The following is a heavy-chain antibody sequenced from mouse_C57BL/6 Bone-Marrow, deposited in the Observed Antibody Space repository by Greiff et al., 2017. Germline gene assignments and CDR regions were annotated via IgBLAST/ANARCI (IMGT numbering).Heavy chain of an antibody. J-gene: IGHJ1*03. CDR3: ASRTGTGYFDV. V-gene: IGHV1-7*01. CDR1: GYTFTSYW. Sequence: LMESGAELAKPGASVKLSCKASGYTFTSYWMHWVKQRPGQGLEWIGYINPSSGYPKYNQKLKDKATLTADKSSSTAYMQLSSLTYEDSAVYYCASRTGTGYFDVWGTGTTVTVSS. D-gene: IGHD4-1*01. CDR2: INPSSGYP.